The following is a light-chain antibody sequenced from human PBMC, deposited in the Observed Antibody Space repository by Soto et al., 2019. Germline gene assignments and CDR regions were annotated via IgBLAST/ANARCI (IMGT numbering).Light chain of an antibody. CDR1: KRVSSYY. J-gene: IGKJ1*01. CDR3: EHCGTAPWR. V-gene: IGKV3-20*01. Sequence: SKRVSSYYLAWYQQKPGQAPRLLIYAASSRATGIPDRFSGGGSGTEFALAMRSRQPEEIALSFCEHCGTAPWRFGQGTKV. CDR2: AAS.